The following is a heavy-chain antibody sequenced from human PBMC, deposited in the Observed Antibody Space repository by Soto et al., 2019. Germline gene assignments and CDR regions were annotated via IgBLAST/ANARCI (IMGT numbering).Heavy chain of an antibody. CDR2: ISAYNGNT. CDR1: GYTFTSYG. J-gene: IGHJ5*02. D-gene: IGHD3-10*01. CDR3: ARDSLLWFGGNWFDP. Sequence: ASVKVSCKASGYTFTSYGISWVRQAPGQGLEWMGWISAYNGNTNYAQKLQGRVTMTTDTSTSTAYMELRSLRSDDTAVYYCARDSLLWFGGNWFDPWGQGTLVTVSS. V-gene: IGHV1-18*01.